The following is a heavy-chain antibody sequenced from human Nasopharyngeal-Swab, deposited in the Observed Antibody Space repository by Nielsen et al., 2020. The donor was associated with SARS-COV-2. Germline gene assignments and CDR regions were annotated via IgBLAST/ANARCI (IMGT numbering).Heavy chain of an antibody. V-gene: IGHV3-11*04. CDR1: GFTFSDYY. J-gene: IGHJ5*02. Sequence: GESLQISCAASGFTFSDYYTSWIRQDPGKGLEWVSYISSSGSMIYYADSVKGRFTISRDNAKNSLYLQMNSLRAEDTAVYYCARGLTIFDWFDPWGQGTLVSVSS. CDR2: ISSSGSMI. CDR3: ARGLTIFDWFDP. D-gene: IGHD3-3*01.